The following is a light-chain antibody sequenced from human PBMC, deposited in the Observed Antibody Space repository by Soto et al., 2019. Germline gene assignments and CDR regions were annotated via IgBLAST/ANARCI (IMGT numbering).Light chain of an antibody. CDR1: QDVDNNF. Sequence: EIVLTQSPGTLSLSPGEGATLSCRASQDVDNNFLAWYQQRPGQAPRLLIYASSRRATGIPDRFSGSGSGTDFTLTLSRVGPEDIAVYFCHHYYSSITFGGGTKVEV. CDR2: ASS. CDR3: HHYYSSIT. V-gene: IGKV3-20*01. J-gene: IGKJ4*01.